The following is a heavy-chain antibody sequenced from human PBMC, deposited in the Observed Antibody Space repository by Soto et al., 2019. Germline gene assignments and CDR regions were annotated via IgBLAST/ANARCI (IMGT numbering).Heavy chain of an antibody. CDR3: AHPYYSGSSYYGMDV. Sequence: GGSLRLSCAASGFTLSSYVMNWVRQAPGKGLEWVSGISGSGSNTYYADPVKGRFTISRDNSNDTLYLQMNSPRAEDTALYYCAHPYYSGSSYYGMDVWGQGTPVTVSS. J-gene: IGHJ6*02. D-gene: IGHD3-10*01. V-gene: IGHV3-23*01. CDR1: GFTLSSYV. CDR2: ISGSGSNT.